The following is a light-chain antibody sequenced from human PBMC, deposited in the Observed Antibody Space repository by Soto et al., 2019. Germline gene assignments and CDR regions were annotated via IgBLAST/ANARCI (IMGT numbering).Light chain of an antibody. CDR1: QTVTSNR. J-gene: IGKJ3*01. CDR3: QQYGSSPSGFA. CDR2: GAS. Sequence: EMVLTQSPGTLSLSPGERATLSCRASQTVTSNRLAWYQQKPGQAPRLLIYGASRRATGIPDRFSGSGSGTDLTLTISKLEPEDFAVYYCQQYGSSPSGFAFGPGTTLDTK. V-gene: IGKV3-20*01.